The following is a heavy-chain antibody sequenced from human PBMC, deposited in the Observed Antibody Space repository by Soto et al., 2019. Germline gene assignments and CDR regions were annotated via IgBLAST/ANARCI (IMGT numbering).Heavy chain of an antibody. Sequence: PSETLSLTCTVSGGSISNYYWSWIRQPPGKGLEWIGYIYYSGSTNYNPSLKSRVTISVDTSKNQFSLKLSSVTAADTAVYYCARGRSDYYDSSGYYWPRGNNFDYWGQGILVTVSS. J-gene: IGHJ4*02. CDR3: ARGRSDYYDSSGYYWPRGNNFDY. CDR1: GGSISNYY. CDR2: IYYSGST. V-gene: IGHV4-59*01. D-gene: IGHD3-22*01.